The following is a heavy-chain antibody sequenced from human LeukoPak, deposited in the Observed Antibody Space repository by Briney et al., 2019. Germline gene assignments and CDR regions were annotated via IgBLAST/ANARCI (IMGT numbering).Heavy chain of an antibody. CDR2: IYYSGST. CDR1: GGSISSYY. V-gene: IGHV4-59*01. D-gene: IGHD3-22*01. CDR3: ARMDYYDSSGYTYFDY. Sequence: TSETLSLTCTVSGGSISSYYWSWIRQPPGKGLEWIGYIYYSGSTNYNPSLKSRVTISVDTSKNQFSLKLSSVTAADTAVYYCARMDYYDSSGYTYFDYWGQGTLVTVSS. J-gene: IGHJ4*02.